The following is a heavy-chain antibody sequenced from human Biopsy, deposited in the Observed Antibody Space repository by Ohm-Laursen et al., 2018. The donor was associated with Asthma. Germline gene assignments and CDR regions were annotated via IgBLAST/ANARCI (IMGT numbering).Heavy chain of an antibody. J-gene: IGHJ4*02. Sequence: SLRLSCAASGFTFTNAWMSWVRQAPGKGLEWVSVIYSGGTSDIADSVRGRFTISRDFYKNTLYLQMDSLRAEDTAVYYCARGDSSGWSHYYFDYWGQGTLVTVSS. CDR1: GFTFTNAW. V-gene: IGHV3-53*01. CDR3: ARGDSSGWSHYYFDY. CDR2: IYSGGTS. D-gene: IGHD6-19*01.